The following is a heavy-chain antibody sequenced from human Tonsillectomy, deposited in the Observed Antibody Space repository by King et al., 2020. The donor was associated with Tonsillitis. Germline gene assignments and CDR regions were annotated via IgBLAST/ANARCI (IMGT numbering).Heavy chain of an antibody. J-gene: IGHJ4*02. D-gene: IGHD5-12*01. Sequence: VQLQESGPGLVKPSETLSLTCAVSGNSINSGYYWGWIRQPPGKGLEWIGSIYHSGSTYYNPSLKSRVTISVDTSKNQFSLRLSSVTAADTAVYYCAQSGLYSGYDLGDYYFDYWARRPLVPVSS. CDR1: GNSINSGYY. CDR2: IYHSGST. V-gene: IGHV4-38-2*01. CDR3: AQSGLYSGYDLGDYYFDY.